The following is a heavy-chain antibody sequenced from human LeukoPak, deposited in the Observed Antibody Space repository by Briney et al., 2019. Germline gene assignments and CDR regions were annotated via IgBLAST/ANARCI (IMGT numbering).Heavy chain of an antibody. Sequence: SETLSLTCTVSGGSISSSSYYWGWIRQSPGKGLEWIGYIYYSGSAYYNPSLNSRVTISVDMSKNQFSLRLNSATAADTAVYYCARVHRDGYSYFYHYFDYWGQGTLVTVS. CDR2: IYYSGSA. D-gene: IGHD5-24*01. CDR3: ARVHRDGYSYFYHYFDY. V-gene: IGHV4-30-4*08. J-gene: IGHJ4*02. CDR1: GGSISSSSYY.